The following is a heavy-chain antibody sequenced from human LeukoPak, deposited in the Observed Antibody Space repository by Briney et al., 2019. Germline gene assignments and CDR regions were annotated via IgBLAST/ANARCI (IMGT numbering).Heavy chain of an antibody. Sequence: GSLRLSCAASGFTFSNYAMSWVRQAPGKGLEWIGEINHSGSTNYNPSLKSRVTISVDTSKNQFSLKLSSVTAADTAVYYCARRFGRKFGERFYYYHYMDVWGKGTTVTISS. CDR1: GFTFSNYA. V-gene: IGHV4-34*01. D-gene: IGHD3-10*01. CDR3: ARRFGRKFGERFYYYHYMDV. J-gene: IGHJ6*03. CDR2: INHSGST.